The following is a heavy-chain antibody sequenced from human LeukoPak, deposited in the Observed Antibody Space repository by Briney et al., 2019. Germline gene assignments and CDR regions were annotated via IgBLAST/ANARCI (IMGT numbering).Heavy chain of an antibody. Sequence: TSVKVSCKASGFXFTTSAVQWVRQARGQRPEWIGRIVVGSGNTDHAQKFQGRLTITRDISTSTAYMELSSLTSDDTAVYYCAAVPNANAWYWDDAFDIWGQGTMVTVSS. D-gene: IGHD2-8*02. CDR2: IVVGSGNT. CDR3: AAVPNANAWYWDDAFDI. J-gene: IGHJ3*02. V-gene: IGHV1-58*01. CDR1: GFXFTTSA.